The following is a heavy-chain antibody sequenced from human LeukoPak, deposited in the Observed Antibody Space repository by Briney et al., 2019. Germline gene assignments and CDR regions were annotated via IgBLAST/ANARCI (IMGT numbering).Heavy chain of an antibody. J-gene: IGHJ4*02. CDR1: GYSITSGYY. CDR3: ARDLRYFDWLLYSYFDY. CDR2: IYYSGST. Sequence: SETLSLTCTVSGYSITSGYYWGWIRQPPGKGLEWIGSIYYSGSTYYNPSLKSRVTISVDTSKNQFSLKLSSVTAADTAVYYCARDLRYFDWLLYSYFDYWGQGTLVTVSS. V-gene: IGHV4-38-2*02. D-gene: IGHD3-9*01.